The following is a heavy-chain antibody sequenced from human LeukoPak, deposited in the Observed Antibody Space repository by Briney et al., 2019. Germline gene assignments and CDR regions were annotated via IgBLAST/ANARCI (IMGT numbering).Heavy chain of an antibody. Sequence: SETLSLTCTVSGGSISSNYYWSWIRQPAGQGLEYIGRIYNSGITNYNPSLKSRVTISVDTSKNQFSLKLSSVTAADTAVYYCAKSDGYGLIDSWGQGTLVTVSS. CDR1: GGSISSNYY. V-gene: IGHV4-4*07. D-gene: IGHD2-21*02. CDR2: IYNSGIT. CDR3: AKSDGYGLIDS. J-gene: IGHJ5*01.